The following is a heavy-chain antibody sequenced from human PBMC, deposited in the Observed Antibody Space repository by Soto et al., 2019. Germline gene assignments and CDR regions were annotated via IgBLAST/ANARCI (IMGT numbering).Heavy chain of an antibody. CDR2: ISSSSSYI. CDR1: GFTFSSYS. CDR3: ARGGGYCSGGSCYDVRGAY. Sequence: EVQLVESGGGLVKPGGSLRLSCAASGFTFSSYSMNLVRQAPGKGLEWVSSISSSSSYIYYADSVKGRFTISRDNAKNSLYLQMNSLRAEDTAVYYCARGGGYCSGGSCYDVRGAYWGQGTLVTVSS. V-gene: IGHV3-21*01. D-gene: IGHD2-15*01. J-gene: IGHJ4*02.